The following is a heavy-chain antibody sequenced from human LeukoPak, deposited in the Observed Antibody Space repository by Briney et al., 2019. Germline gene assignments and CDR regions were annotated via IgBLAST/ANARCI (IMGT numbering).Heavy chain of an antibody. CDR3: ARTRGWYYYMDV. Sequence: ASVKVSCKASGYTFTGYYMHWVRQAPGQGLEWMGWINPNSGGTNYAQKFQGRVTMTRDTSISTAYMELSRLRSDDTAVYYCARTRGWYYYMDVWGKGTTVTISS. V-gene: IGHV1-2*02. CDR1: GYTFTGYY. D-gene: IGHD6-19*01. CDR2: INPNSGGT. J-gene: IGHJ6*03.